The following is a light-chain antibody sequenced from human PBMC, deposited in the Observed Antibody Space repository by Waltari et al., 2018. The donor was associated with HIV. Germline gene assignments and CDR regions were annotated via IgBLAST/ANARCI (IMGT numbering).Light chain of an antibody. J-gene: IGLJ3*02. CDR2: DVT. CDR1: SSDVGGHNF. V-gene: IGLV2-14*03. CDR3: ESYTSTSVWV. Sequence: QSALTQPASVSGSPGQSITISCTGSSSDVGGHNFVSWYQQHPGKAPRVLIYDVTTRPSGVSDRFSGSRSGDTASLTISGLQPEDEADYYCESYTSTSVWVFGGGTRLTVL.